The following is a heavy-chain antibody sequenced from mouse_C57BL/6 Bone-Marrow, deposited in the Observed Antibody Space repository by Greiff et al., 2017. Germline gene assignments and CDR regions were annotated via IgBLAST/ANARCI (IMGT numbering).Heavy chain of an antibody. CDR2: INPYNGDT. CDR3: ARDFYYYGSSYWYFDV. CDR1: GYSFTGYF. D-gene: IGHD1-1*01. V-gene: IGHV1-37*01. Sequence: VQLKESGPELVKPGASVKISCKASGYSFTGYFMNWVKQSHGKSLEWIGRINPYNGDTFYNQKFKGKATLTVDKSSSTAHMELLSLTSEDVAVYYCARDFYYYGSSYWYFDVWGTGTTVTVSS. J-gene: IGHJ1*03.